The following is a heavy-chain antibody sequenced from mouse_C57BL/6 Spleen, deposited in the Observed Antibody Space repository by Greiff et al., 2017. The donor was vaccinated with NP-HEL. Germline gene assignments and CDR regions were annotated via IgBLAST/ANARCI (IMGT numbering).Heavy chain of an antibody. CDR3: ARGGDYDSWFAY. V-gene: IGHV1-54*01. D-gene: IGHD2-4*01. CDR1: GYAFTNYL. CDR2: INPGSGGS. J-gene: IGHJ3*01. Sequence: QVQLHHSSAELVRPGTSVRLSCMASGYAFTNYLIEWVKQRPGQGLEWIGVINPGSGGSHYNEKFKGKATLTADKSSSTAYMQLSSLTSEDSAVYFCARGGDYDSWFAYWGQGTLVTVSA.